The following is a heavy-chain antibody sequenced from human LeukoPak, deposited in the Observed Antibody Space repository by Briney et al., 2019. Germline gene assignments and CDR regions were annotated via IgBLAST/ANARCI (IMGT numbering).Heavy chain of an antibody. Sequence: GGSLRLSCAASGFTFSSYGMNWVRQAPGKGLEWVSSISSSSSYIYYADSVKGRFTISRDNAKSSLYLQMNSLRAEDTAVYYCARRGYSYGQEYFQHWGQGTLVTVSS. CDR1: GFTFSSYG. CDR3: ARRGYSYGQEYFQH. CDR2: ISSSSSYI. D-gene: IGHD5-18*01. V-gene: IGHV3-21*01. J-gene: IGHJ1*01.